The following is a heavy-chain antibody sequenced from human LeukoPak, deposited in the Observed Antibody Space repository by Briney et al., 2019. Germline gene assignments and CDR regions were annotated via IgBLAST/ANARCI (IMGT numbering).Heavy chain of an antibody. J-gene: IGHJ6*02. V-gene: IGHV1-69*01. CDR2: IIPIFGTT. Sequence: ASVKVSCKASGGTFSSYSISWVRQAPGQGLEWMGRIIPIFGTTNYAQKFQGRVTITAGEPASTAYMELSSLRSEDTAVYYCARVHYYGSGIERTNYGMDVWGQGTTVTASS. D-gene: IGHD3-10*01. CDR1: GGTFSSYS. CDR3: ARVHYYGSGIERTNYGMDV.